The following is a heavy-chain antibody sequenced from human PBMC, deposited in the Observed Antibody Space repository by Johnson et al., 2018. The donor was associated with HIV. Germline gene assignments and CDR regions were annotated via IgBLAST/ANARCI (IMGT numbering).Heavy chain of an antibody. CDR2: IKWSGGST. D-gene: IGHD3-22*01. CDR3: ARAFLSHYYDSSGPVDI. Sequence: MQLVESGGGVVRPGGSLRLSCAASGFTFDDYGMSWVRQGPGKRLEWVSGIKWSGGSTGYADSVKARFMISRDNAKNSLYLQMNSLRVEDTALYYCARAFLSHYYDSSGPVDIWGQGTMVTVSS. J-gene: IGHJ3*02. CDR1: GFTFDDYG. V-gene: IGHV3-20*04.